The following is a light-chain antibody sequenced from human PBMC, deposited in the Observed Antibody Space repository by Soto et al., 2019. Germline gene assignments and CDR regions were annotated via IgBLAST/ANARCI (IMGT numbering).Light chain of an antibody. Sequence: QSVLTQPPSAAGTPVQRVTISCSGRSSNIGTNTVHWYQQLPGTAPKVLIYSNNQRPSGVPDRFSGSKSGTSASLAISGLQSEDEADYYCAAWDESLAAEVFGPGTKVTVL. CDR1: SSNIGTNT. J-gene: IGLJ1*01. V-gene: IGLV1-44*01. CDR3: AAWDESLAAEV. CDR2: SNN.